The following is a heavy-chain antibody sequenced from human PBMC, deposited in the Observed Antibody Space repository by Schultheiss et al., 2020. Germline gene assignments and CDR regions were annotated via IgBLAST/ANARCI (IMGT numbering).Heavy chain of an antibody. D-gene: IGHD3-16*01. CDR3: ARDRMGSLDY. J-gene: IGHJ4*02. CDR2: ISAYNGNT. V-gene: IGHV1-18*01. CDR1: GYTFTSYG. Sequence: ASVKVSCKASGYTFTSYGISWVRQAPGQGLEWMGWISAYNGNTNYAQKFQGRVTITADESTSTAYMELSSLRSEDTAMFYCARDRMGSLDYWGQGTLVTVSS.